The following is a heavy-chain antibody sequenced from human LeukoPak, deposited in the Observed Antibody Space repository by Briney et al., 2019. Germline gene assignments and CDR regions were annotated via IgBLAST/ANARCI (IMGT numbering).Heavy chain of an antibody. Sequence: SETLSLTCTVSGGSISSGSHYWGWIRQPPGKGLEWIGSVFYSESTYYNPSLKSRITISVDTSKNHFSLKLNSVTAADTAIYYCARQRTVVTPEFFDYWGQGTLVIVSS. V-gene: IGHV4-39*01. J-gene: IGHJ4*02. CDR2: VFYSEST. D-gene: IGHD4-23*01. CDR1: GGSISSGSHY. CDR3: ARQRTVVTPEFFDY.